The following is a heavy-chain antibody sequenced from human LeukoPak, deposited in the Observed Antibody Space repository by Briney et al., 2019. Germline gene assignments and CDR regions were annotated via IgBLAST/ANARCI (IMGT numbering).Heavy chain of an antibody. CDR2: IYYSGST. D-gene: IGHD6-13*01. J-gene: IGHJ4*02. CDR3: ARIYTSWYEFDY. CDR1: GGSISSSSYY. V-gene: IGHV4-39*01. Sequence: PSETLSLTCTVSGGSISSSSYYWGWIRQPPGKGLEWIGSIYYSGSTYYNPSLKSRATISVDTSKNQFSLKLNSVTAADTAMYYCARIYTSWYEFDYWGQGTLVTVSS.